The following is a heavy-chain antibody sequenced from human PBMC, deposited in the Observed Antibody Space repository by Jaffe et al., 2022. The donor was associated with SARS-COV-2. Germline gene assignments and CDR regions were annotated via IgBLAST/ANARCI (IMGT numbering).Heavy chain of an antibody. CDR2: IIPILGIA. D-gene: IGHD3-10*01. CDR1: GGTFSSYT. V-gene: IGHV1-69*02. J-gene: IGHJ6*02. Sequence: QVQLVQSGAEVKKPGSSVKVSCKASGGTFSSYTISWVRQAPGQGLEWMGRIIPILGIANYAQKFQGRVTITADKSTSTAYMELSSLRSEDTAVYYCARAPQRLLWFGELTDGMDVWGQGTTVTVSS. CDR3: ARAPQRLLWFGELTDGMDV.